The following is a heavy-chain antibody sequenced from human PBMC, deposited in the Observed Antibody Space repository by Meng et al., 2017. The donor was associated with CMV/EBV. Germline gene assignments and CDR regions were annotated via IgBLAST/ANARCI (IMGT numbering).Heavy chain of an antibody. J-gene: IGHJ4*02. V-gene: IGHV5-51*01. CDR3: ARESRMFDY. Sequence: GGSLRLSCKGSGYSFTNYWVAWVRQMPGKGLEWMGIIYPGDSETRYSPSFQGQVTISADKSISTAYLQWSSLKASDTAMYYCARESRMFDYWGQGTLVTVSS. CDR2: IYPGDSET. CDR1: GYSFTNYW.